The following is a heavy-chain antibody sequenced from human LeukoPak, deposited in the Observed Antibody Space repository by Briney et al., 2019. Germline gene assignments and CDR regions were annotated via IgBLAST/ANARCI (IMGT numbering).Heavy chain of an antibody. CDR1: GYTFTSYD. J-gene: IGHJ6*03. CDR2: MNPNSGNT. CDR3: ARGRDSGWSLGGYYYMDV. V-gene: IGHV1-8*03. D-gene: IGHD6-19*01. Sequence: ASVKVSCKASGYTFTSYDINWVRQATGQGLEWMGWMNPNSGNTGYAQKFQGRVTITRNTSISTAYMELSSLRSEDTAVYYCARGRDSGWSLGGYYYMDVWGKGTTVTVSS.